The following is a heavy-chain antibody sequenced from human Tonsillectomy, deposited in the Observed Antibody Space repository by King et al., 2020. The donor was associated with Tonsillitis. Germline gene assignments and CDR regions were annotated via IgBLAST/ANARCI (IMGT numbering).Heavy chain of an antibody. Sequence: VQLVESGGGLEQPGRSLRLSCATSGFTFGDYPMSWIRQAPGKGLEWISFIRSKAYGGTTEYAASVKGRFTISRDDSNSIAYLQMNSLITEDTGVYYCTRVRPYYDFWSGPPLDYWAREPWSPSPQ. CDR1: GFTFGDYP. V-gene: IGHV3-49*03. CDR3: TRVRPYYDFWSGPPLDY. CDR2: IRSKAYGGTT. J-gene: IGHJ4*02. D-gene: IGHD3-3*01.